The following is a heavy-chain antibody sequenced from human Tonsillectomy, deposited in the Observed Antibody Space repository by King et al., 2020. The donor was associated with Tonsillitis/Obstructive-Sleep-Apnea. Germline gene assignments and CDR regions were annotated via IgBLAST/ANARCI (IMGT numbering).Heavy chain of an antibody. CDR1: GGSFSSGSYY. Sequence: QLQESGPGLVKPSETLSLTCTVSGGSFSSGSYYWGWIRQPPGTGLEWIGSISYGGSTYSNPSLKSRVTMSVDTSKNQFSLILNSVTAADTAVYFCARHLRDSIAARPTGEPLFFDFWGQGTLVTVS. J-gene: IGHJ4*02. CDR3: ARHLRDSIAARPTGEPLFFDF. CDR2: ISYGGST. V-gene: IGHV4-39*01. D-gene: IGHD6-6*01.